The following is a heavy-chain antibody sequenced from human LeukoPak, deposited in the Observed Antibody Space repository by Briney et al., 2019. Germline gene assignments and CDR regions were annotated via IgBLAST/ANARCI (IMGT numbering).Heavy chain of an antibody. J-gene: IGHJ6*03. CDR1: GFTFSIYG. CDR2: ISGSGGST. CDR3: ARGRAPRIVGATYYYYYYMDV. V-gene: IGHV3-23*01. D-gene: IGHD1-26*01. Sequence: GGSLRLSCVPSGFTFSIYGMSWVRQAPGEGLGWVSPISGSGGSTYYADSVKGRFSISRDNSKNTLYLQMNSLRAEDTAVYYCARGRAPRIVGATYYYYYYMDVWGKGTTVTISS.